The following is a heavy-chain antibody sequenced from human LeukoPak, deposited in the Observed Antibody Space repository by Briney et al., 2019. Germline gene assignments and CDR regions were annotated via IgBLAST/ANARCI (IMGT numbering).Heavy chain of an antibody. D-gene: IGHD3-10*01. Sequence: GSLRLSCAASGFTFSSYWMSWVRQAPGKGLEWVANIKQDGSEKYYVDSVKGRFTISRDNAKNSLYLQMNSLRAEDTAVYYCAREQRTMVRGVKILPYYYMDVWGKGTTVTVSS. CDR2: IKQDGSEK. V-gene: IGHV3-7*01. CDR1: GFTFSSYW. CDR3: AREQRTMVRGVKILPYYYMDV. J-gene: IGHJ6*03.